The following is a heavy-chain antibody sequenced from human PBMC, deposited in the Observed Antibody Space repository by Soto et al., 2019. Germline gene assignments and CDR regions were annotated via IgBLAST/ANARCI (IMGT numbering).Heavy chain of an antibody. Sequence: EESLKISCKGSGYSFTSYWIGWVRQMPGKGLEWMGIIYPGDSDTRYSPSFQGQVTISADKSISTAYLQWSSLKASDTAMYYCARHRRRFCSGGSCYLAQFAFDIWGQGTMVTVS. CDR3: ARHRRRFCSGGSCYLAQFAFDI. D-gene: IGHD2-15*01. V-gene: IGHV5-51*01. CDR1: GYSFTSYW. J-gene: IGHJ3*02. CDR2: IYPGDSDT.